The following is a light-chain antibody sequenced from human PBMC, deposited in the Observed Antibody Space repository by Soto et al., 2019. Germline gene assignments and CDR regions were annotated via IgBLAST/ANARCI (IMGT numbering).Light chain of an antibody. Sequence: DIQMTQSPSTLSASVGDRVTITCRASQSISSWLAWYQQKPGKAPKLLIQKASNLESGVPSRFSGSGSGTEFTLTISSLQPDDFATYYCQQYNTYPLIFGGGTKVEIK. CDR2: KAS. CDR1: QSISSW. CDR3: QQYNTYPLI. V-gene: IGKV1-5*03. J-gene: IGKJ4*01.